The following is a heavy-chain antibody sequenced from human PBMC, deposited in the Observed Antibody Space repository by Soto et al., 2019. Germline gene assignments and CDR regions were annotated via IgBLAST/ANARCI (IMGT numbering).Heavy chain of an antibody. J-gene: IGHJ4*02. V-gene: IGHV4-59*13. CDR1: GASIGNYY. CDR2: IYYGGNN. CDR3: AYGDSRGPVDY. Sequence: PSETLSLTCTVSGASIGNYYWSWIRQPPGKGLEWIGYIYYGGNNNYNPSLKSRATISLDTSKNLFSLKLSSVTAADTAVYYCAYGDSRGPVDYWGQGALVTVSS. D-gene: IGHD4-17*01.